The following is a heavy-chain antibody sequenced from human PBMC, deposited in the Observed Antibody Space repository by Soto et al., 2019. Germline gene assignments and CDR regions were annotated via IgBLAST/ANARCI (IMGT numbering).Heavy chain of an antibody. D-gene: IGHD3-9*01. V-gene: IGHV1-69*12. CDR2: IIPIFGTA. CDR3: AREKGTYDILTGYDIPSYYFDY. Sequence: QVQLVQSGAEVKKPGSSVKVSCKASGGTFSSYAISWVRQAPGQGLEWMGGIIPIFGTANYAQKFQGRVTITADESTNTAYMELRSLRSEDTAVYYCAREKGTYDILTGYDIPSYYFDYWGQGTLVTVSS. CDR1: GGTFSSYA. J-gene: IGHJ4*02.